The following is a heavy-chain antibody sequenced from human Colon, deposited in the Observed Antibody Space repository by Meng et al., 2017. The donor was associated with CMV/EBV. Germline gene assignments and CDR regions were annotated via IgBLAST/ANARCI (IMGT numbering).Heavy chain of an antibody. J-gene: IGHJ6*02. D-gene: IGHD1-7*01. CDR3: AKGNWNSDRDYYYGMDV. V-gene: IGHV3-15*01. CDR2: IKSQADAGTT. CDR1: GFSFNNAW. Sequence: GGSLRLSCAASGFSFNNAWMSWVRQAPGKGLEWVGRIKSQADAGTTDYAAPVRGRFTISRDDSKSIAYLQMNSLKTEDTAFYHCAKGNWNSDRDYYYGMDVWGQGTKVTVSS.